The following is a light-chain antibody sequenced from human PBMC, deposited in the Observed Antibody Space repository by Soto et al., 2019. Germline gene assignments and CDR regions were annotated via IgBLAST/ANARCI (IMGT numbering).Light chain of an antibody. V-gene: IGLV1-40*01. CDR2: ENN. Sequence: QIVLTQPPSVSEAPGQRVTISCTGSSSNIGAGYEAHWYQQVPGTAPKLLIYENNNRPSGVPDRFSGSKSGTSASLAITGLQAEDEAEYYCQSYDSSLSGYVFGTGTKVTVL. CDR1: SSNIGAGYE. CDR3: QSYDSSLSGYV. J-gene: IGLJ1*01.